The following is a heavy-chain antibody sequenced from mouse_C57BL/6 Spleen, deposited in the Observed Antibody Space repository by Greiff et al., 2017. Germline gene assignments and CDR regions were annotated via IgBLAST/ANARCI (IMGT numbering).Heavy chain of an antibody. Sequence: EVKLMESGGGLVQPKGSLKLSCAASGFSFNTYAMNWVRQAPGKGLEWVARIRSKSNNYATYYADSVKDRFTISRDDSESMLYLQMNNLKTEDTAMYYCVRRGDYDDGGFAYWGQGTLVTVSA. J-gene: IGHJ3*01. CDR1: GFSFNTYA. CDR3: VRRGDYDDGGFAY. D-gene: IGHD2-4*01. V-gene: IGHV10-1*01. CDR2: IRSKSNNYAT.